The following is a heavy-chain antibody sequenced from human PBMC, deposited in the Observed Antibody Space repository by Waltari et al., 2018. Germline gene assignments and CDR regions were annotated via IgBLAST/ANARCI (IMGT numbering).Heavy chain of an antibody. CDR2: IYYSGST. J-gene: IGHJ6*02. V-gene: IGHV4-59*01. CDR1: GGPISSYY. CDR3: ARGPGNYYYGMDV. Sequence: QVQLQESGPGLVKPSETLSLTSPVSGGPISSYYWSWIRQPPGKGLEWIGYIYYSGSTNYNPSLKSRVTISVDTSKNQFSLKLSSVTAADTAVYYCARGPGNYYYGMDVWGQGTTVTVSS.